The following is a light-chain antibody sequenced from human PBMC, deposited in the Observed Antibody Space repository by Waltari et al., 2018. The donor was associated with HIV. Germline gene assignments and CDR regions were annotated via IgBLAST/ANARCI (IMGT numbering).Light chain of an antibody. CDR1: GLRSYY. CDR3: NFRDNSGNYVV. CDR2: GKN. J-gene: IGLJ2*01. V-gene: IGLV3-19*01. Sequence: SSELTQDPAVSVALGRTVSITCQGDGLRSYYASWYQQKPGQAPILVIYGKNNRPSGIPDRFSGSNSGNTASWTITGAQAEDEADYYCNFRDNSGNYVVFGGGTRLTVL.